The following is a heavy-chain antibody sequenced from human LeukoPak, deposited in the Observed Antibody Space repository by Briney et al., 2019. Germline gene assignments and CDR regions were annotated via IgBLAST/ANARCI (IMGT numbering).Heavy chain of an antibody. J-gene: IGHJ1*01. CDR1: GFTFSIHA. V-gene: IGHV3-66*01. CDR2: IYSGGST. CDR3: ARDTDYYGSGRHGYFDH. D-gene: IGHD3-10*01. Sequence: GGSLRLSCSASGFTFSIHAMHWVRQAPGKGLEWVSLIYSGGSTYSADSVKGRFTISRDNSKNTLHLQMNSLRVEDTAVYYCARDTDYYGSGRHGYFDHWGQGTLVTVSS.